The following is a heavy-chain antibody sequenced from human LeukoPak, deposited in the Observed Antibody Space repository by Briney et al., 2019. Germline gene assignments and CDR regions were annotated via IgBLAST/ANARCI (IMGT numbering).Heavy chain of an antibody. J-gene: IGHJ4*02. CDR1: GYTFTGYY. CDR3: ARQSSKRLWFGELSPLDY. D-gene: IGHD3-10*01. V-gene: IGHV1-2*02. Sequence: GASVKVSCKASGYTFTGYYMHWVRQAPGQGLEWMGWINPNSDDTNYAQMFEGRVTMTRDTSINTAYMELSGLTSDDTAVYYCARQSSKRLWFGELSPLDYWGQGTLVTVSS. CDR2: INPNSDDT.